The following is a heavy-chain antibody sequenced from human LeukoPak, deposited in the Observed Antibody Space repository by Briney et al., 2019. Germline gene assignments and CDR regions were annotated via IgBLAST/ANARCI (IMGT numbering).Heavy chain of an antibody. CDR3: VRDPNYSENFDY. CDR2: ISSSGSTI. Sequence: GGSLRLSCAASGFTFSSYEMNWVRQAPGKGLEWVSYISSSGSTIYYADSVKGRFTISRDNAKNTLYLQMNSLRAEDTAVYYCVRDPNYSENFDYWGQGTLVTVSS. D-gene: IGHD2-21*01. J-gene: IGHJ4*02. CDR1: GFTFSSYE. V-gene: IGHV3-48*03.